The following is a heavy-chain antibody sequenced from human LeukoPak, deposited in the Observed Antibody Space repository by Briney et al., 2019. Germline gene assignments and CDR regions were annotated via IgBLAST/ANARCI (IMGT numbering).Heavy chain of an antibody. Sequence: GGSLRLSCAASGFTFSSYSMNWVRQAPGKGLEWVSSINSSSSYIYYADSVKGRFTISRDNAKNSLYLQMNSLRAGDTAVYYCASIPGIAVAAFDTWGQGTMVTVSS. CDR1: GFTFSSYS. CDR3: ASIPGIAVAAFDT. CDR2: INSSSSYI. D-gene: IGHD6-19*01. J-gene: IGHJ3*02. V-gene: IGHV3-21*01.